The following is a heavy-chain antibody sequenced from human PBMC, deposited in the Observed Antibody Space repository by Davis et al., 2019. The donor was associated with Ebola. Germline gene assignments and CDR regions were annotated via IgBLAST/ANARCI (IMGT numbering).Heavy chain of an antibody. V-gene: IGHV3-23*01. D-gene: IGHD2-21*02. CDR1: GFTFSSYA. J-gene: IGHJ6*02. CDR3: AKDVVVTAIYYYGMDV. CDR2: ISGSGGST. Sequence: GESLKISCAASGFTFSSYAMSWVRQAPGKGLEWVSAISGSGGSTYYADSVKGRFTISRDNSKNTLYLQMNSLRAEDTAVYYCAKDVVVTAIYYYGMDVWGQGTTVTVSS.